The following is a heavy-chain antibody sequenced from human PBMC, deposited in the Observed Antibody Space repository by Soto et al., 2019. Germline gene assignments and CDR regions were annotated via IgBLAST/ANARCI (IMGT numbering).Heavy chain of an antibody. J-gene: IGHJ4*02. CDR1: GYTFTSYA. CDR2: INAGNGNT. V-gene: IGHV1-3*05. Sequence: QVQLVQSGAEEKKPGASVKVSCKASGYTFTSYAMHWVRQAPGQRLEWMGWINAGNGNTKCSQKFQARVTITRDTSASTAYMELSSLRSEDTAVYYCARGESVVGDCWGQGTLVTVSS. D-gene: IGHD2-15*01. CDR3: ARGESVVGDC.